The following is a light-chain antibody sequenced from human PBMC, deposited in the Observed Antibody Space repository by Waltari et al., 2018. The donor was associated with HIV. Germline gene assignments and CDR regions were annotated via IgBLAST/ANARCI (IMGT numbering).Light chain of an antibody. CDR1: SSDVGRYNL. CDR3: CSYAGSSRV. CDR2: EVS. Sequence: QSALTQPASVSGSPGQSITISCTGTSSDVGRYNLVSWYQQHPGKAPKLMIYEVSKRPSGVSNRFSGSKSGNTASLTISGLQAEDEADYYCCSYAGSSRVFGGGTKLTVL. V-gene: IGLV2-23*02. J-gene: IGLJ3*02.